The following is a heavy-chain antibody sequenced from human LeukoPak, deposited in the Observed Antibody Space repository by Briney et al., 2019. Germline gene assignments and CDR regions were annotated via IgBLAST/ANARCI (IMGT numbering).Heavy chain of an antibody. Sequence: SETLSLTCTVSGGSISSSSSYWGWIRQPPGKGLEWIGTIYYSGSTYYNASLKSRVTTSADTSKNQFSLKLSSVTAADTAVYYCARTTVATQFDYWGQGPWSPSPQ. J-gene: IGHJ4*02. V-gene: IGHV4-39*01. CDR2: IYYSGST. D-gene: IGHD4-23*01. CDR3: ARTTVATQFDY. CDR1: GGSISSSSSY.